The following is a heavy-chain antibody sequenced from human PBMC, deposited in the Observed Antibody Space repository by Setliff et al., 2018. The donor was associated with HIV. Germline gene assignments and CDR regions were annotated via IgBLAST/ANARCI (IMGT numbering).Heavy chain of an antibody. D-gene: IGHD2-2*03. J-gene: IGHJ4*02. CDR3: AKVDNGHCTSASCRDFDY. V-gene: IGHV3-23*01. Sequence: GVSLRLSCAASEFTLSGYSMSWVRQVPGKGLEWVSAIDPSGSRIFYSDSVKCRFTISRDNPKNTLYLQVNSLTAEDTAVYYCAKVDNGHCTSASCRDFDYWGQGTLVTVSS. CDR1: EFTLSGYS. CDR2: IDPSGSRI.